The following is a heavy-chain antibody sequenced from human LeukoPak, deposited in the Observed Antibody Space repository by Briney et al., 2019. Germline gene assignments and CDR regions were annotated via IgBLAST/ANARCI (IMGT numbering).Heavy chain of an antibody. CDR1: GFTFRNYG. V-gene: IGHV3-30*02. Sequence: GGSLRLSCSASGFTFRNYGMHWVRQAPGKGLEWVSFIQSDESDKYYSDSVKGRFTISRDNSKNMLYLQMSSLRPEDTAVYYCAKELTSGWFFDYWGQGTLVTVSS. D-gene: IGHD6-19*01. J-gene: IGHJ4*02. CDR2: IQSDESDK. CDR3: AKELTSGWFFDY.